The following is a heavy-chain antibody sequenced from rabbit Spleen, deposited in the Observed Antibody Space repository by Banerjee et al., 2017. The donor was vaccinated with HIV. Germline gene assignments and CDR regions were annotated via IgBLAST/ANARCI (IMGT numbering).Heavy chain of an antibody. CDR2: IYAGSSAST. CDR3: ARDAGSSFSTYGMDL. J-gene: IGHJ6*01. D-gene: IGHD8-1*01. Sequence: QSLEESGGDLVKPEGSLTLTCTASGFSFSSSYYMCWVRQAPGKGLECIACIYAGSSASTYYANWAKGRFTVSKTSSTTVTLQMTSLTAADTATYFCARDAGSSFSTYGMDLWGQGTLVTVS. CDR1: GFSFSSSYY. V-gene: IGHV1S40*01.